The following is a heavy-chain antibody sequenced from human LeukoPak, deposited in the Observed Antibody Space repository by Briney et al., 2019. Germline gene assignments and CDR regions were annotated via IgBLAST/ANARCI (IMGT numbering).Heavy chain of an antibody. CDR3: ARFDHVWETHGMDAFDL. Sequence: PSETLSLTCAVSGYSISRGYSWGWIRQPPGKGLEWIGNMYHSESTHYNPSLKSRATISPDTSKNQFSLKLTSVTASDTAVYYCARFDHVWETHGMDAFDLWGQGTMVTVSS. D-gene: IGHD3-16*01. CDR2: MYHSEST. J-gene: IGHJ3*01. V-gene: IGHV4-38-2*01. CDR1: GYSISRGYS.